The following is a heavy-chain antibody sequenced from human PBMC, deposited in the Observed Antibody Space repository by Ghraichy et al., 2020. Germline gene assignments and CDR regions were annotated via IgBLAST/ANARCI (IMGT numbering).Heavy chain of an antibody. CDR2: INHSGII. J-gene: IGHJ2*01. CDR1: GGSFSGHY. D-gene: IGHD1-1*01. V-gene: IGHV4-34*01. Sequence: ESLNISCAVYGGSFSGHYWSWIRQPPGKGLEWIGEINHSGIINYNPSLKSRVTILVDTSQNQLSLKLTSVTAADTAVYYCARNWYWYFDIWGRGTLVTVSS. CDR3: ARNWYWYFDI.